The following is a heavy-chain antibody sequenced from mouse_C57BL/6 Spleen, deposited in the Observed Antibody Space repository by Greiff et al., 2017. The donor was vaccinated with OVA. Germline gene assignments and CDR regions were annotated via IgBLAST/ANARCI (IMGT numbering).Heavy chain of an antibody. CDR3: ARYGGNYVDY. J-gene: IGHJ2*01. CDR2: IDPSDSYT. Sequence: QVQLQQSGAELVMPGASVKLSCKASGYTFTSYWMHWVKQRPGQGLEWIGEIDPSDSYTNYNQKFKGKSTLTVDKSSSTAYMQLSSLTSDDSAVYYCARYGGNYVDYWGQGTTLTVSS. D-gene: IGHD1-1*01. V-gene: IGHV1-69*01. CDR1: GYTFTSYW.